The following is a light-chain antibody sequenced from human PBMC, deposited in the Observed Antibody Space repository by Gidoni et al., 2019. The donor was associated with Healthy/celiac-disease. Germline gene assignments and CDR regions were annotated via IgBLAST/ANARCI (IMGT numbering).Light chain of an antibody. J-gene: IGKJ2*01. CDR1: QSVSSY. CDR3: QQRYT. V-gene: IGKV3-11*01. Sequence: EIVLTQSPATLSLSPGERATLSCRASQSVSSYLAWYQQKPGQAPRLLIYDASNRATGIPARFSGSGSGTDFTLTISSLEPEDFAVYYCQQRYTFGQGTKLEIQ. CDR2: DAS.